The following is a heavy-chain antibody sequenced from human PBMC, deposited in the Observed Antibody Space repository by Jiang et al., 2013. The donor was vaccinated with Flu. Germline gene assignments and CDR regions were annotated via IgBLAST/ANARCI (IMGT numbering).Heavy chain of an antibody. CDR2: IYPGDSDT. CDR3: ARHANIVVAGTRTGQLPSFYYAMDV. J-gene: IGHJ6*02. V-gene: IGHV5-51*01. Sequence: EWMGIIYPGDSDTRYSPSFQGQVTISADKSITTAYLQWSGLKASDTAMYYCARHANIVVAGTRTGQLPSFYYAMDVWGQGTSVTVSS. D-gene: IGHD6-19*01.